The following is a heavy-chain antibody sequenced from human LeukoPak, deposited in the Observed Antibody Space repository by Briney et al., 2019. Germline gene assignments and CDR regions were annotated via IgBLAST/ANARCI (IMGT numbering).Heavy chain of an antibody. Sequence: GGSLRLSCTASGFTLSSYWMSWVRQAPGKGLEWVANIKQDASQIYYVDSVKGRFTISRDNAKNSLYLQMNSLRVEDTAVYSCAREKEESRGFDYWGQGTLVTVSS. CDR3: AREKEESRGFDY. CDR1: GFTLSSYW. J-gene: IGHJ4*02. V-gene: IGHV3-7*01. D-gene: IGHD3-10*01. CDR2: IKQDASQI.